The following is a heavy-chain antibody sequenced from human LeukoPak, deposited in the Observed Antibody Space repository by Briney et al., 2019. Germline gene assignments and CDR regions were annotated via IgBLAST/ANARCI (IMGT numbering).Heavy chain of an antibody. Sequence: GGSLRLSCAASGFTFSSYSMNWVRQAPGKGLEWVSSISSSSYIYYADSVKGRFTISRDNARNSLYLQMNSLRAEDTAVHYCARDAGRGDYWGQGTLVTVSS. D-gene: IGHD1-26*01. CDR1: GFTFSSYS. CDR2: ISSSSYI. V-gene: IGHV3-21*01. J-gene: IGHJ4*02. CDR3: ARDAGRGDY.